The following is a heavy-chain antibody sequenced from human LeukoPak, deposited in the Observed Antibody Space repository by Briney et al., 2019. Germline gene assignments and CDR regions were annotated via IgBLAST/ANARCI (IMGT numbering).Heavy chain of an antibody. CDR2: ISAYNGNT. CDR1: GYTFTSYG. CDR3: ARDLGCSSTSCYTGIDYHYYYMDV. V-gene: IGHV1-18*01. D-gene: IGHD2-2*02. J-gene: IGHJ6*03. Sequence: ASVKVSCKASGYTFTSYGISWVRQAPGQGLEWMGWISAYNGNTNYAQKLQGRVTMTTDTSTSTAYMELRSLRSDDTAVYYCARDLGCSSTSCYTGIDYHYYYMDVWGKGTTVTVSS.